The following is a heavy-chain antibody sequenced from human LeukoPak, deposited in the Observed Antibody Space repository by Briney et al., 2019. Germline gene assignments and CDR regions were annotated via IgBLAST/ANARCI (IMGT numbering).Heavy chain of an antibody. Sequence: GESLKISCKAPGYSYTTYWIGCVRQMPGKGLEWIGIFNPGDSDTKYSPSLHGQVTMSADKSISTAYLQWSSLKASDTAMYYCARLPYYDILTGYSYFVYWGQGTLVTVSS. J-gene: IGHJ4*02. CDR2: FNPGDSDT. CDR1: GYSYTTYW. D-gene: IGHD3-9*01. V-gene: IGHV5-51*01. CDR3: ARLPYYDILTGYSYFVY.